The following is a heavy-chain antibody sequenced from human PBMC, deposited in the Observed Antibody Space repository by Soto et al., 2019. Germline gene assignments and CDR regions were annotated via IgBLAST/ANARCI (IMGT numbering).Heavy chain of an antibody. CDR3: ARVSPLLEY. V-gene: IGHV3-11*01. CDR1: GFTFSDYY. J-gene: IGHJ4*02. Sequence: QVQLVESGGGLVKPGGSLRLSCAASGFTFSDYYMSWIRQAPGKGLEWVANIRTSGSTINYADSVQGRFTISRDNAKNSLYLQMNSLRAEDTAAYYCARVSPLLEYWGQGTLVTVSS. CDR2: IRTSGSTI.